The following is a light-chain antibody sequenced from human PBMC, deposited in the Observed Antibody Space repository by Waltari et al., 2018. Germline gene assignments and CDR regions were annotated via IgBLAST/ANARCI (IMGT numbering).Light chain of an antibody. V-gene: IGLV1-44*01. CDR2: IHN. CDR1: TSNIGSST. J-gene: IGLJ3*02. CDR3: AAWDDSLNAWV. Sequence: QSVLTQPPSASGAPGQSVTISCSGSTSNIGSSTVNWYQQLPGTAPKLLISIHNERPSGVPDRCSGSTSGTSASLAISGLQSEDEADYYCAAWDDSLNAWVFGGGTKLTVL.